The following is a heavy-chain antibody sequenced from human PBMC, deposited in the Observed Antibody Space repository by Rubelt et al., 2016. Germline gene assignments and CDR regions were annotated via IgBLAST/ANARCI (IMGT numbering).Heavy chain of an antibody. V-gene: IGHV3-11*05. Sequence: APGKGLEWVSSISSSSSYTNYADSVKGRFTISRDNAKNSLYLQMNSLRAEDTAVYYCARGGDYDSFDYWGQGTLVTVSS. CDR2: ISSSSSYT. J-gene: IGHJ4*02. D-gene: IGHD3-3*01. CDR3: ARGGDYDSFDY.